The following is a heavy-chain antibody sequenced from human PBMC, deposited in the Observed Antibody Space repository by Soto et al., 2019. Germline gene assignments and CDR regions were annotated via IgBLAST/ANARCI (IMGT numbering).Heavy chain of an antibody. D-gene: IGHD7-27*01. Sequence: QVQLQQWGAGLLKPSETLSLTCAVYGGSFSGYYWSWIRQPPGKGLEWIGEINHSGSTNYNPSLKSRVTISVDTSKNQFSLKLSSVTAADTAVYYCARGWGPTGAPSSDYWGQGTLVTVSS. CDR1: GGSFSGYY. CDR3: ARGWGPTGAPSSDY. J-gene: IGHJ4*02. CDR2: INHSGST. V-gene: IGHV4-34*01.